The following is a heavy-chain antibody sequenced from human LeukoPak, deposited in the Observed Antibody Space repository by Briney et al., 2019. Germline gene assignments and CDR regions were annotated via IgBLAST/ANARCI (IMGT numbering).Heavy chain of an antibody. CDR2: INHSGST. CDR3: ARPRYGSGSLDS. J-gene: IGHJ4*02. D-gene: IGHD3-10*01. CDR1: GGSFSGHY. V-gene: IGHV4-34*01. Sequence: SETLSLTCAVYGGSFSGHYWTWIRQPPGKGLEWIGEINHSGSTAYNPSLNSRVTISVDMSKNQFSLKMSSVTAADTAVYYCARPRYGSGSLDSWGQGTLVTVSS.